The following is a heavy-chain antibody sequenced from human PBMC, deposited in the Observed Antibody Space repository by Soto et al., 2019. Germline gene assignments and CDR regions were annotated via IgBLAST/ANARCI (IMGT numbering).Heavy chain of an antibody. CDR1: GFTFSSYG. CDR3: ARILAIAAASDY. J-gene: IGHJ4*02. V-gene: IGHV3-30*03. D-gene: IGHD6-13*01. CDR2: ISYDGSYK. Sequence: PGGSLRLSCAASGFTFSSYGMHWVRQAPGKGLEWVAVISYDGSYKYYADSVKGRFTISRDNSKNTLYLQMNSLRAEDTAVYYCARILAIAAASDYWGQGTLVTVSS.